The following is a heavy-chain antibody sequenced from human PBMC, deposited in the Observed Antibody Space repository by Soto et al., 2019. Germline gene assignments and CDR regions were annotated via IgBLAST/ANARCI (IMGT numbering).Heavy chain of an antibody. CDR1: GYTFTSYA. J-gene: IGHJ4*02. Sequence: GASVKVSCKASGYTFTSYAMHWVRQAPRQRLEWMGWINAGNGNTKYSQKFQGRVTITRDTSASTAYMELSSLRSEDTAVYYCARIFYYYDSSGSTLGYWGQGTLVTVSS. CDR2: INAGNGNT. D-gene: IGHD3-22*01. V-gene: IGHV1-3*01. CDR3: ARIFYYYDSSGSTLGY.